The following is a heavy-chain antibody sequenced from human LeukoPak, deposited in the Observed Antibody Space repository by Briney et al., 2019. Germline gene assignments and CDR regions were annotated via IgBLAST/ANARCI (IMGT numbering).Heavy chain of an antibody. CDR1: GFTFSSYW. CDR3: ARVGDSSPSWCPLYCYYYGMDV. V-gene: IGHV3-7*01. CDR2: IKQDGSEK. D-gene: IGHD6-13*01. Sequence: GGSLRLSCAASGFTFSSYWMSWVRQAPGNGLEWVANIKQDGSEKYYVYSVKGPFTISRDTAKNSLYLQINSLRAEDTAVYYCARVGDSSPSWCPLYCYYYGMDVWGQGTTVTVS. J-gene: IGHJ6*02.